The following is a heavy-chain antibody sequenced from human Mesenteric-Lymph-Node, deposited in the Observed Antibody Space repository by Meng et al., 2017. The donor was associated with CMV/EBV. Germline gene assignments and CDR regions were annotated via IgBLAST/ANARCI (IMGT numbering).Heavy chain of an antibody. CDR3: VRGGGVTSY. Sequence: GESLKISCAASGFTFSSYWMSWVRQAPGKGLEWVANIKQDGSEKYYVDSVKGRFTISRDNAKNSVFLQMNSLRADDTALYYCVRGGGVTSYWGQGTLVTVSS. CDR2: IKQDGSEK. CDR1: GFTFSSYW. V-gene: IGHV3-7*01. D-gene: IGHD3-16*01. J-gene: IGHJ4*02.